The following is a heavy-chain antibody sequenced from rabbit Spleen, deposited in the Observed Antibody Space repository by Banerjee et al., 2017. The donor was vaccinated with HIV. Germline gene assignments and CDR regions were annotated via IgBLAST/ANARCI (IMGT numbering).Heavy chain of an antibody. J-gene: IGHJ3*01. Sequence: QEQLVESGGGLVKPEGSLTLTCTASGFSFSSSYYMCWVRQAPGKGLEWISCIAGSSGFTYFASWAKGRFTISKTSSTTVTLQMTSLTVADTATYFCARDTGSSFSSYGMDLWGQGTLVTVS. CDR1: GFSFSSSYY. CDR3: ARDTGSSFSSYGMDL. V-gene: IGHV1S45*01. CDR2: IAGSSGFT. D-gene: IGHD8-1*01.